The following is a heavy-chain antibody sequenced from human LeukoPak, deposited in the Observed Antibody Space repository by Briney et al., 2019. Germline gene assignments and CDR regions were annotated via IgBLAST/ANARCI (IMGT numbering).Heavy chain of an antibody. Sequence: PSETLSLTCNVSGYFISSGHFWGWIRQSPAKGLEWIGSFHHGGSTYYNPSLGSRVAISVDTSKNQFSLKLSSVTAADTAVYYCARGLGFGTGFDPWGQGTLVTVSS. CDR3: ARGLGFGTGFDP. J-gene: IGHJ5*02. CDR2: FHHGGST. D-gene: IGHD3-10*01. CDR1: GYFISSGHF. V-gene: IGHV4-38-2*02.